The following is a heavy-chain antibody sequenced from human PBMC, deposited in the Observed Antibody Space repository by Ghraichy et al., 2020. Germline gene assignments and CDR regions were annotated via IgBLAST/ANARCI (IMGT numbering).Heavy chain of an antibody. V-gene: IGHV4-59*01. D-gene: IGHD5-18*01. Sequence: GSLRLSCTVSGGSISSYYWSWIRQPPGKGLEWIGYIYYSGSTNYNPSLKSRVTISVDTSKNQFSLKLSSVTAADTAVYYCARDTAMDHNWFDPWGQGTLVTVSS. CDR2: IYYSGST. CDR1: GGSISSYY. J-gene: IGHJ5*02. CDR3: ARDTAMDHNWFDP.